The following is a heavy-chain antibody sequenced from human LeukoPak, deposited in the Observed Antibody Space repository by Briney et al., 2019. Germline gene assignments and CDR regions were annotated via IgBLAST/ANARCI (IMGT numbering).Heavy chain of an antibody. D-gene: IGHD6-19*01. V-gene: IGHV4-34*01. CDR3: ARGFWYSSGWYDGGYYFDY. CDR1: GGSFSGYY. CDR2: INHSGST. Sequence: PSETLSLTCAVYGGSFSGYYWSWIRQPPGKGLEWIGEINHSGSTNYNPSLKSRVTISVDTSKNQFSLKLSSVTAADTAVYYCARGFWYSSGWYDGGYYFDYRGQGTLVTVSS. J-gene: IGHJ4*02.